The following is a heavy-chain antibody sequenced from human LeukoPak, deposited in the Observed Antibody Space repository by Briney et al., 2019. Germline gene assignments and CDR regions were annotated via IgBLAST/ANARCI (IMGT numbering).Heavy chain of an antibody. CDR2: IFPDGQT. V-gene: IGHV3-53*01. CDR3: ARANPVYGDFDY. J-gene: IGHJ4*02. CDR1: GLTVNDNY. D-gene: IGHD4-17*01. Sequence: GGSLRLSCAISGLTVNDNYMSWVRQAPGKALEWVSLIFPDGQTYYADFVQGRFSISRDMSRNTLFLDMSSLRAEDTAVFFCARANPVYGDFDYWGQGTLVTVSS.